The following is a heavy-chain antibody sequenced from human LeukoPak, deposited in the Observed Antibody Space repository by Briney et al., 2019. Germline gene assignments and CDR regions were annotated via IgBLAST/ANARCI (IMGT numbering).Heavy chain of an antibody. D-gene: IGHD2-21*02. CDR2: ISSGSSTI. CDR1: GFTFSGYS. J-gene: IGHJ4*02. Sequence: GGSLRLSSAASGFTFSGYSMNWVRQAPGQGLEWVSYISSGSSTIYYADSVRGRFTISRDNAKSSLYLQMNSLRAEDTAVYYCARGRADYYFDYWSQGTLVTVSS. CDR3: ARGRADYYFDY. V-gene: IGHV3-48*01.